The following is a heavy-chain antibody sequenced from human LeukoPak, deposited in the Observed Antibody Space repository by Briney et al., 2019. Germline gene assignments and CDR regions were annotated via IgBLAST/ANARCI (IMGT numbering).Heavy chain of an antibody. CDR2: IIPIFGTA. CDR3: ARVDYSNYATFDY. J-gene: IGHJ4*02. V-gene: IGHV1-69*13. Sequence: SVKVSCKASGYTFTSYYMRWVRQAPGQGLEWMGGIIPIFGTANYAQKFQGRVTITADESTSTAYMELSSLRSEDTAVYYCARVDYSNYATFDYWGQGTLVTVSS. CDR1: GYTFTSYY. D-gene: IGHD4-11*01.